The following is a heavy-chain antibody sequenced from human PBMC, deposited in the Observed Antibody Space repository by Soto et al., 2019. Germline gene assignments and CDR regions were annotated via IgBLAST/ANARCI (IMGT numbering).Heavy chain of an antibody. CDR2: ISYDGSNK. CDR3: ARAKSHMYSGYDLFDY. D-gene: IGHD5-12*01. CDR1: GFTFSSYA. V-gene: IGHV3-30-3*01. J-gene: IGHJ4*02. Sequence: GGSLRLSCAASGFTFSSYAMHWVRQAPGKGLEWVAVISYDGSNKYYADSVKGRFTISRDNSKNTLYLQMNSLRAEDTAVYYCARAKSHMYSGYDLFDYWGQGTLVTVSS.